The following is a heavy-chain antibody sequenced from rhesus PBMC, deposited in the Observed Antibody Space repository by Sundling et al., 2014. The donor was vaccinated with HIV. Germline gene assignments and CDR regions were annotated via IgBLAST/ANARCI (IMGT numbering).Heavy chain of an antibody. CDR1: GGSIRSSNW. CDR2: IYGSSGST. V-gene: IGHV4-93*01. Sequence: QVQLQESGPGLVKPSETLSLTCGVSGGSIRSSNWWSWIRQSPGKGLEWIGSIYGSSGSTEYNPSVKSRVTISKDTSKNQFSLKVNSVTATDTAVYFCARVGSSGAWSYWGQGVLVTVSS. D-gene: IGHD6-37*01. J-gene: IGHJ4*01. CDR3: ARVGSSGAWSY.